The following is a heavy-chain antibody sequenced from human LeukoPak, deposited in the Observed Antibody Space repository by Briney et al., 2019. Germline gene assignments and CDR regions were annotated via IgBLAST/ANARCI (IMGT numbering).Heavy chain of an antibody. J-gene: IGHJ4*02. CDR2: IYYSGST. CDR3: SRGTTVTTPAFDY. CDR1: GGSISSYY. V-gene: IGHV4-59*01. Sequence: SETLSLXCTVSGGSISSYYWSWSRQPPGKGREWMGYIYYSGSTNYNPSLKSRVTISVDTSKNQFSLKLSSVTTADTAVYYCSRGTTVTTPAFDYWGQGTLVTVSS. D-gene: IGHD4-17*01.